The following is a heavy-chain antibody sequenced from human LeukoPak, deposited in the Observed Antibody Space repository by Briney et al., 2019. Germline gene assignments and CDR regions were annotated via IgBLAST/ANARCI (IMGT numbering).Heavy chain of an antibody. D-gene: IGHD2-2*01. J-gene: IGHJ4*02. Sequence: GGSLRLSCAASGFTFGSYAMTWLRQAPGKGLEWVSSISDSGGSTYCADSVKGRFTISRDNSKNTLYLQMNSLRAEDTAVYYCAKIISYCSSTSCYPYYFDYWGQGTLVTVSS. V-gene: IGHV3-23*01. CDR1: GFTFGSYA. CDR2: ISDSGGST. CDR3: AKIISYCSSTSCYPYYFDY.